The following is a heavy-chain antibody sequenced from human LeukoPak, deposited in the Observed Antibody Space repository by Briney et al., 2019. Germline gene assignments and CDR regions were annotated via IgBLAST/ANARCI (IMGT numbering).Heavy chain of an antibody. CDR2: IHYSGST. D-gene: IGHD4-17*01. Sequence: SETLSLTCTVSGGSISSYYWSWIRQPPGKGLEWIGYIHYSGSTNCNPSLKSRLIISIDSSKNQFSLKLSSVTAAGTALYYCARGDGDYGIDIWGQGTMVTVSS. V-gene: IGHV4-59*01. CDR3: ARGDGDYGIDI. J-gene: IGHJ3*02. CDR1: GGSISSYY.